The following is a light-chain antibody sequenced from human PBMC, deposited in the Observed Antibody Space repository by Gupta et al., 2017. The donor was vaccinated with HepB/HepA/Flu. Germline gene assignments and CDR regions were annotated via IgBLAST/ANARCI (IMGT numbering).Light chain of an antibody. V-gene: IGLV1-44*01. Sequence: QSVLSQPPSASGAPGQRVTISCSGRNSNIGDNEVNWYRQLPGAAPSLLIYNDIQRPSGVPDRFSGSRSGTSASLAISGLQSEDEADYYCSSWDYSLNGLVLGGGTKLTVL. CDR3: SSWDYSLNGLV. CDR1: NSNIGDNE. J-gene: IGLJ3*02. CDR2: NDI.